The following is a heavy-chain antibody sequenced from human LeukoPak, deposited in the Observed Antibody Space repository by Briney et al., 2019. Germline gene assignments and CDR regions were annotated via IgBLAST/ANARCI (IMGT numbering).Heavy chain of an antibody. CDR2: IYYSGST. D-gene: IGHD1-1*01. CDR1: GGSISSYY. CDR3: ARDLWAQGVHTS. J-gene: IGHJ5*02. V-gene: IGHV4-59*01. Sequence: SETLSLPCTASGGSISSYYWSWIRQPPGKGLEWIGYIYYSGSTNYNPSLKSRVTISVDTSKNQFSLKLSSVTAADTAVYYCARDLWAQGVHTSWGQGTLVTVSS.